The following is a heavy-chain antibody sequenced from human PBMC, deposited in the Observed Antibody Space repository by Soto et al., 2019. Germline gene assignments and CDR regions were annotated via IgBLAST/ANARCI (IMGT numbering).Heavy chain of an antibody. Sequence: SETLSLTCTVSGGSVSSGSYYWSWIRQPPGKGLEWIGYIYYSGSTNYNPSLKSRVTISVDTSKNQFSLKLSSVTAADTAVYYCARDGGPISSVDTAMVISNYYYYGMDVWGQGTTVTVSS. J-gene: IGHJ6*02. CDR3: ARDGGPISSVDTAMVISNYYYYGMDV. D-gene: IGHD5-18*01. CDR1: GGSVSSGSYY. CDR2: IYYSGST. V-gene: IGHV4-61*01.